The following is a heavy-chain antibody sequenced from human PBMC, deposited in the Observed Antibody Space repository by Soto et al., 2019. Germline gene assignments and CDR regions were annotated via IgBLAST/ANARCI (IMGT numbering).Heavy chain of an antibody. CDR2: ISSHNGDT. J-gene: IGHJ4*02. V-gene: IGHV1-18*01. D-gene: IGHD6-19*01. CDR1: GYTFTSFG. Sequence: GASVKVSCKASGYTFTSFGITWVRQAPGQGLEWMGWISSHNGDTKHAQKLQGRVTMTTDTSTTTAYMELRSLRSDDTAVYYCARSPAIAVPANPGYWGQGTLVTVSS. CDR3: ARSPAIAVPANPGY.